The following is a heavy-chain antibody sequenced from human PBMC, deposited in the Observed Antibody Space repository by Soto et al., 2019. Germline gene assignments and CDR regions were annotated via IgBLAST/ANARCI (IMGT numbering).Heavy chain of an antibody. CDR2: ISAYNGNT. V-gene: IGHV1-18*04. D-gene: IGHD3-3*01. J-gene: IGHJ4*02. Sequence: ASVKVSWKDSGYTFTSYGSSWVRQAPGQGLEWMGWISAYNGNTNYAQKLQGRVTMTTDTSTSTAYMELRSLRSDDTAVYYCARVSLLEWLSGYWGQGTLVTVSS. CDR1: GYTFTSYG. CDR3: ARVSLLEWLSGY.